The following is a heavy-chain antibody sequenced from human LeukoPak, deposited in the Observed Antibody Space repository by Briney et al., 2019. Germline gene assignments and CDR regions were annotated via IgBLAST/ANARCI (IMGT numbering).Heavy chain of an antibody. CDR3: VKDPSSNWYSLDY. V-gene: IGHV3-20*04. D-gene: IGHD6-13*01. CDR1: GGTTDDYG. CDR2: INWDGTNT. Sequence: GGSLRLSCAASGGTTDDYGMSWVRQAPGKGLEWVSGINWDGTNTYYAESVKGRFTISRDSAEKSLYLQMNSLRDDDTAFYYCVKDPSSNWYSLDYWGQGTLVTVSS. J-gene: IGHJ4*02.